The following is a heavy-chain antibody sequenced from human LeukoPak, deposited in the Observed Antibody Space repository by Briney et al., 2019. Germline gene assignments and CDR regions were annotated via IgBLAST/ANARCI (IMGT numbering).Heavy chain of an antibody. CDR1: GVSFSGYY. D-gene: IGHD2-2*01. J-gene: IGHJ5*02. Sequence: PSETLSLTCAVYGVSFSGYYWSWIRQPPGKGLEWIGEINHSGSTNYNPSLKSRVTISVDTSKNQFSLKLSSVTAADTAVYYCARGLVVPAAPSMYNWFDPWGQGTLVTVSS. CDR3: ARGLVVPAAPSMYNWFDP. V-gene: IGHV4-34*01. CDR2: INHSGST.